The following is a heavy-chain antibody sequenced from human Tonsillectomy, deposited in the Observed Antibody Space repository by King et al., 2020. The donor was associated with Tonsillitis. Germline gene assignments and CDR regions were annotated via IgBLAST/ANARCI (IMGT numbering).Heavy chain of an antibody. V-gene: IGHV1-8*01. J-gene: IGHJ4*02. Sequence: QLVQSGAEVKKPGASVQVSCKASGYTFTSYDINWGRQATGQGLEWMGWMNTNSGNTGCAQKFHGRVTMTRNTSISKAYMELSRLTSEDTAVYYCARTTHSYDSGGYAYWGQGTLGTVSS. CDR3: ARTTHSYDSGGYAY. CDR1: GYTFTSYD. D-gene: IGHD3-22*01. CDR2: MNTNSGNT.